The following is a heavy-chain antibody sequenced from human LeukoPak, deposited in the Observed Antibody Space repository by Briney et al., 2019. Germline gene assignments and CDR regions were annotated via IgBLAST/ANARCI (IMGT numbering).Heavy chain of an antibody. J-gene: IGHJ5*02. CDR3: AKDLGVVVVAATPGS. Sequence: GGTLRLSCVASGFTFSSYGMSWVRQAPGKGLEWVSAISGSGGSTYYADSVKGWFTISRDNSKNTLYLQMNSLRAEDTAVYYCAKDLGVVVVAATPGSWGQGTLVTVSS. V-gene: IGHV3-23*01. CDR2: ISGSGGST. D-gene: IGHD2-15*01. CDR1: GFTFSSYG.